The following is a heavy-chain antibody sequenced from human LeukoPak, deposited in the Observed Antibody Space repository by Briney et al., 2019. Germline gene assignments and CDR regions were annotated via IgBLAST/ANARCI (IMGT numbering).Heavy chain of an antibody. CDR2: FDPEDGET. CDR1: GYTLTELS. J-gene: IGHJ6*04. V-gene: IGHV1-24*01. Sequence: GASVKVSCKVSGYTLTELSMHWVRQAPGKGLEWMGGFDPEDGETIYAQKFQGRVTMTEDTSTDTAYMELSRLRSDDTAVYYCARDLRAYYGSGSSILRGLDVWGKGTTVTVSS. D-gene: IGHD3-10*01. CDR3: ARDLRAYYGSGSSILRGLDV.